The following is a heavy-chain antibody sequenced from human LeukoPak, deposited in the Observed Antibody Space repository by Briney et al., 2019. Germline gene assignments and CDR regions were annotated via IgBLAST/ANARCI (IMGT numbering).Heavy chain of an antibody. Sequence: GGSLRLSCAASGFTFSSYAMSWVRQAPGKGLEWVSAISGSGSSTYYADSVKGRFTISRDNSKNTLYPQMNSLRAEDTAVYYCAKDGYSSSWYTAFDYWGQGTLVTVSS. CDR3: AKDGYSSSWYTAFDY. CDR2: ISGSGSST. V-gene: IGHV3-23*01. J-gene: IGHJ4*02. D-gene: IGHD6-13*01. CDR1: GFTFSSYA.